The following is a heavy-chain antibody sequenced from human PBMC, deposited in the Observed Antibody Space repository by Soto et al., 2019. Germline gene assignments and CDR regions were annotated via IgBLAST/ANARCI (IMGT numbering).Heavy chain of an antibody. V-gene: IGHV3-48*03. CDR2: ISSSGSTI. J-gene: IGHJ4*02. D-gene: IGHD2-2*01. CDR3: ARDVPSDYYFDY. Sequence: GGSLRLSCAASGFTFSSYEMNWVRQAPGKGLEWVSYISSSGSTIYYADSVKGRFTISRDNAKNSLYLQMNSLRAEDTAVYYCARDVPSDYYFDYWGQGTLVTVSS. CDR1: GFTFSSYE.